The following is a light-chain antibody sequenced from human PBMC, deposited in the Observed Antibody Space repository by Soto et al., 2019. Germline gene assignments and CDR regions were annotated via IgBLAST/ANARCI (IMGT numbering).Light chain of an antibody. CDR3: QQYHDWPPIT. V-gene: IGKV3-15*01. Sequence: EIVMTQSPATLFVSPGERATLSCRASQTVSDDLAWYQQKPGQAPRLLIYGASTRATGIPARFSGGGSGTEFTITISSLQSADSAIYYCQQYHDWPPITFGPGTKVNI. CDR1: QTVSDD. CDR2: GAS. J-gene: IGKJ3*01.